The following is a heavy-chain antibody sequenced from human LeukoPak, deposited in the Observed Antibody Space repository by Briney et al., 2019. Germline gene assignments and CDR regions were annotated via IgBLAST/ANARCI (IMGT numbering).Heavy chain of an antibody. V-gene: IGHV3-30-3*01. J-gene: IGHJ4*02. Sequence: GRSLRLSCAASGFTFSSYAMHWVRQDPGKGLEWVAVISYDGSNKYYADSVKGRFTISRDNSKNTLYLQMNSLRAEDTAVYYCARGYSGYDEGDLGFDYWGQGTLVTVSS. CDR2: ISYDGSNK. D-gene: IGHD5-12*01. CDR3: ARGYSGYDEGDLGFDY. CDR1: GFTFSSYA.